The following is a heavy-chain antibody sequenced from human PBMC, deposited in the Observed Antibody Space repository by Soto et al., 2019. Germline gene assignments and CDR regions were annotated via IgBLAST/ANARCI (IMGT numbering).Heavy chain of an antibody. CDR1: GFTFSSYW. CDR2: TNSDGSDT. V-gene: IGHV3-74*01. CDR3: ARDRGWSLFGF. Sequence: EVQLVESGGGLVQPGGSLRLSCAASGFTFSSYWMYWVRQAPGKGLVWVSRTNSDGSDTSYADSVKGRFTSSRDNAKNTLYLLMTSLRAEDTAVYYCARDRGWSLFGFWGQGTLVTVSS. J-gene: IGHJ4*02. D-gene: IGHD6-19*01.